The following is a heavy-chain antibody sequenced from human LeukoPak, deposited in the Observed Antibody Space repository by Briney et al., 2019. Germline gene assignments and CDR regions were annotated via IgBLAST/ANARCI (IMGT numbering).Heavy chain of an antibody. D-gene: IGHD1-1*01. Sequence: GGSLRLSCVASGFTFNTYAMSWVRQAPGKGPQWVARINGGGRGTYYADSLKGRFTISRDNSKNTLYLQIYNLRPEDTARYYCAKGGLGKEGFDDWGQGTVVTVSS. CDR1: GFTFNTYA. V-gene: IGHV3-23*01. J-gene: IGHJ4*02. CDR3: AKGGLGKEGFDD. CDR2: INGGGRGT.